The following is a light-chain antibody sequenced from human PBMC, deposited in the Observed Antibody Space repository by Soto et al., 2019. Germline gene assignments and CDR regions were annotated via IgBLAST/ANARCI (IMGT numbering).Light chain of an antibody. CDR3: SSYTSSRTLV. CDR2: DVS. J-gene: IGLJ1*01. V-gene: IGLV2-14*01. Sequence: QSALTQPASVSGSPGQSITISCTGTSSDVGGYNYVSWYQQHPGKAPKLVIYDVSDRPSGVSNRFSGSKSGNTASLTISGLQAEDEAEYYCSSYTSSRTLVFGTGTKLTVL. CDR1: SSDVGGYNY.